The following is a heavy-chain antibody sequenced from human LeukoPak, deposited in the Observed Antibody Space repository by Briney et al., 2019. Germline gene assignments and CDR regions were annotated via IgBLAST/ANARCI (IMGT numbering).Heavy chain of an antibody. D-gene: IGHD6-13*01. CDR3: ARHSPYSSSCDY. CDR1: GGPISRYY. J-gene: IGHJ4*02. Sequence: SETLSLTCTVSGGPISRYYWIWIRQPPGKGLEWIRYNYYSGRNNLNPSLKSRVHHLLDIPKKHISPTQSPVTTADTAGYYCARHSPYSSSCDYWGQGTLVTVSS. V-gene: IGHV4-59*08. CDR2: NYYSGRN.